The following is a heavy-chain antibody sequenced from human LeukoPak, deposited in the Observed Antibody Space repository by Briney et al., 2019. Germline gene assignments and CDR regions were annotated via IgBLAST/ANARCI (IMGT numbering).Heavy chain of an antibody. D-gene: IGHD5-24*01. J-gene: IGHJ6*02. Sequence: GRSLRLSCAASGFTFSSYAMHWVRQAPGKGLEWVAVISYDGSNKYYADSVKGRFTISRDNSKNTLYLQMNSLRAEDTAVYYCARPDGDVWGQGTTVTVSS. CDR3: ARPDGDV. V-gene: IGHV3-30-3*02. CDR2: ISYDGSNK. CDR1: GFTFSSYA.